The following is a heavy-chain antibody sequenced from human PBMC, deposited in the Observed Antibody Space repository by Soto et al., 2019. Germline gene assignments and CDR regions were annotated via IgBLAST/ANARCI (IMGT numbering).Heavy chain of an antibody. Sequence: GGSLRLSCAASGFTFSSYGMHWVRQAPGKGLEWVAVISYDGSNKYYADSVKGRFTISRDNSKTTLYLQMNSLRAEDTAVYYCAKERRYFDWLSDRPGGRYYHGMDVWGQGTTVTVSS. D-gene: IGHD3-9*01. CDR1: GFTFSSYG. CDR3: AKERRYFDWLSDRPGGRYYHGMDV. V-gene: IGHV3-30*18. CDR2: ISYDGSNK. J-gene: IGHJ6*02.